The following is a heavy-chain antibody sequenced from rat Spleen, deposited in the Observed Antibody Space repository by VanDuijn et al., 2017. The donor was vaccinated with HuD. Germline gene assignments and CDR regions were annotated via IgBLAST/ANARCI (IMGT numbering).Heavy chain of an antibody. D-gene: IGHD1-2*01. Sequence: QVRLKESGPGLVQPSETLSLTCTVSGFSLTTYSVSWVRQPSGKGPEWMGRVWYDGDTAYNSLFKSRLSITRDTSKNQVFLKMNGLQTEDTGTYYCTRDGYSSYGIMDAWGQGASVTVSS. CDR3: TRDGYSSYGIMDA. J-gene: IGHJ4*01. CDR1: GFSLTTYS. CDR2: VWYDGDT. V-gene: IGHV2-63*01.